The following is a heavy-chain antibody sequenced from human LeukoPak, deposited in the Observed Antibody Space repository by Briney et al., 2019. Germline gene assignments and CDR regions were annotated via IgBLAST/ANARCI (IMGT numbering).Heavy chain of an antibody. CDR3: ARDLSGVTGYTYGRGIDY. CDR1: GGSLSSYY. Sequence: ETLSLTCTVSGGSLSSYYWSWIRQPPGKGLEWVANIKKDGSEKYYVDSVKGRFTISRDNAKTSLYLQMNSLRAEDTAVYYCARDLSGVTGYTYGRGIDYWGQGTLVTVSS. CDR2: IKKDGSEK. D-gene: IGHD5-18*01. V-gene: IGHV3-7*01. J-gene: IGHJ4*02.